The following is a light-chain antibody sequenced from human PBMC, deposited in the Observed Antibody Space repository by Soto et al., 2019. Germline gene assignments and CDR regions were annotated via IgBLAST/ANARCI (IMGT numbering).Light chain of an antibody. CDR2: HVT. V-gene: IGLV2-14*03. CDR1: SSDVGGYSY. Sequence: QSVLTQPASVSGSPGQSITISCTGTSSDVGGYSYVSWYQQHPGDAPKLMIYHVTNRPSGVSDRFSGSKSGNTASLTISGPQAVDEADYSCSSYTTSTVYIFGTGTKVTV. CDR3: SSYTTSTVYI. J-gene: IGLJ1*01.